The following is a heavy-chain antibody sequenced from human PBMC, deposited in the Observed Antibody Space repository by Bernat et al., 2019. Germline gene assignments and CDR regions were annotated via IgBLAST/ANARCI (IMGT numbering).Heavy chain of an antibody. Sequence: QLQLQESGPGLVKPSETLSLTCTVSGGSISSSSYYWGWIRQPPGKGLEWIGSTYYSGSTYYNPSLKSRVTITVDTSKNQFSLKLSSVTAADTAVYYCARRPRITMVRGIIGWFDPWGQGTLVTVSS. CDR2: TYYSGST. J-gene: IGHJ5*02. V-gene: IGHV4-39*01. CDR1: GGSISSSSYY. CDR3: ARRPRITMVRGIIGWFDP. D-gene: IGHD3-10*01.